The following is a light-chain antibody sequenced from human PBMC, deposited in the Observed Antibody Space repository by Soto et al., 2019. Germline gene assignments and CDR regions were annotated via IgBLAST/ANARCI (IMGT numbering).Light chain of an antibody. Sequence: QSALAQPASVSGSPGQSITISCTGTSSDVGSYNLVSWYQQHPGKAPKLMIYEGSKRPSGVSNRFSGSKSGNTASLTISGLQAEYEVDYYCCSYAGSGVFVNGSMVTLL. J-gene: IGLJ1*01. CDR1: SSDVGSYNL. CDR2: EGS. V-gene: IGLV2-23*01. CDR3: CSYAGSGV.